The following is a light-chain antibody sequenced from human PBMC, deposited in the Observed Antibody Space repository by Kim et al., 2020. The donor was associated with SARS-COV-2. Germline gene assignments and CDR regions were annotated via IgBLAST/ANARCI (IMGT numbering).Light chain of an antibody. J-gene: IGKJ4*01. Sequence: RAAINCKSSRSLLYSANYKDYLAWYQQKPGQSPRLLISSASAREFGVPDRFSGSGSGTDFTLTISSLQAEDVAVYYCQQYYSTPLTFGGGTKLEI. CDR1: RSLLYSANYKDY. V-gene: IGKV4-1*01. CDR3: QQYYSTPLT. CDR2: SAS.